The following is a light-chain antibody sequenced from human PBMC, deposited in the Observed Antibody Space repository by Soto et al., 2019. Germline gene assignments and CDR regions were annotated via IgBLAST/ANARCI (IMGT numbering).Light chain of an antibody. CDR1: SRDVGGYNY. CDR2: EVS. Sequence: QSVLTQPASVSGSPGQSITISCTGTSRDVGGYNYVSWHQQHPGKAPKVIITEVSKRPSGVPDRFSGSKSGNTASLTVSGLQVEDEADYYCSSFEASNNLLFGGGTKVTVL. J-gene: IGLJ2*01. CDR3: SSFEASNNLL. V-gene: IGLV2-8*01.